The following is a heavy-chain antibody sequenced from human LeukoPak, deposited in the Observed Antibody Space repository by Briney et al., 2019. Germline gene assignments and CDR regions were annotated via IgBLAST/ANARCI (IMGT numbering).Heavy chain of an antibody. CDR1: GFTFSSYW. Sequence: GGSLRLSCAASGFTFSSYWMSWVRQAPGKGLEWVANIKQDGSEKYYVDPVKGRFTISRDNAKNSLYLQMNSLRAEDTAVYYCARGVFEFRLDYWGQGTLVTVSS. D-gene: IGHD3-3*01. J-gene: IGHJ4*02. V-gene: IGHV3-7*01. CDR2: IKQDGSEK. CDR3: ARGVFEFRLDY.